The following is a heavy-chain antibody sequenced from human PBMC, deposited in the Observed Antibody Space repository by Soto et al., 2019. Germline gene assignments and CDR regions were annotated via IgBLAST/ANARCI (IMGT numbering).Heavy chain of an antibody. Sequence: HLGGSLRLSCAASGFTFNSYWMSWVRQAPGKGLEWVANINQDGNEKYYVDSVKGRFTISRDNAKNSLYLHMNSLRADDTAVYYSPRLGNTWLGESLQAYCRQGPLVTVSS. CDR2: INQDGNEK. D-gene: IGHD3-10*01. CDR3: PRLGNTWLGESLQAY. V-gene: IGHV3-7*04. J-gene: IGHJ4*02. CDR1: GFTFNSYW.